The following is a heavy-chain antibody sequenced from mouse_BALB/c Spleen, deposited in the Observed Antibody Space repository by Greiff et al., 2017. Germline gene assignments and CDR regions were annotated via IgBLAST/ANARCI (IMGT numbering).Heavy chain of an antibody. J-gene: IGHJ4*01. Sequence: EVQGVESGGGLVKPGGSLKLSCAASGFTFSSYAMSWVRQSPEKRLEWVAEISSGGSYTYYPDTVTGRFTISRDNAKNTLYLEMSSLRSEDTAMYYCATSLGRGAMDYWGQGTSVTVSS. CDR2: ISSGGSYT. D-gene: IGHD4-1*01. CDR3: ATSLGRGAMDY. V-gene: IGHV5-9-4*01. CDR1: GFTFSSYA.